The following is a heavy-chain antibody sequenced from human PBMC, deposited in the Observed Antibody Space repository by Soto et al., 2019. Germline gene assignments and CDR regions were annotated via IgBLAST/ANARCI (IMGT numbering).Heavy chain of an antibody. D-gene: IGHD3-3*01. CDR3: ARGRYDFWSGSTNWFDP. V-gene: IGHV1-3*04. CDR1: GYTFKNYA. CDR2: INTGDVNA. Sequence: ASVKVSCKASGYTFKNYAMHWVRQAPGQSLELLGWINTGDVNAKYSQNFQGRVIFTRDTSASIAYMELRSLRSDDTAVYYCARGRYDFWSGSTNWFDPWGQGTQVTVSS. J-gene: IGHJ5*02.